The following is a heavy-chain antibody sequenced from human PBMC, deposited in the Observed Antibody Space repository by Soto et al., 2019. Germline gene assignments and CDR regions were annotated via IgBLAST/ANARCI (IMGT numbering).Heavy chain of an antibody. D-gene: IGHD3-3*02. J-gene: IGHJ6*02. Sequence: GGSLRLSCAASGFTFSSYEMNWVRQAPGKGLEWVSYISSSVSTIYYADSVKGRFTISRDNAKNSLYLQMNSLRAEDTAVYYCARDSSIRMEVWGQDTTVIVSS. V-gene: IGHV3-48*03. CDR2: ISSSVSTI. CDR3: ARDSSIRMEV. CDR1: GFTFSSYE.